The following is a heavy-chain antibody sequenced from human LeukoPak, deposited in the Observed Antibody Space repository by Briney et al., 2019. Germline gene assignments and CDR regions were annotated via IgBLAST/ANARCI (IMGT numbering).Heavy chain of an antibody. CDR1: GGSISSSSYY. CDR2: IYYSGST. J-gene: IGHJ4*02. V-gene: IGHV4-61*01. CDR3: ARFYDFWSGYGFDY. D-gene: IGHD3-3*01. Sequence: SETLSLTCTVSGGSISSSSYYWSWIRQPPGKGLEWIGYIYYSGSTNYNPSLKSRVTISVDTSKNQFSLKLSSVTAADTAVYYCARFYDFWSGYGFDYWGQGTLVTVSS.